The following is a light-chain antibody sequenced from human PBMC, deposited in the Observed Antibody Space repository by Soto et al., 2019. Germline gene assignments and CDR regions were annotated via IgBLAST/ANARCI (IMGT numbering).Light chain of an antibody. CDR3: AAWDDSLNGRYV. J-gene: IGLJ1*01. Sequence: QSLLTPPPSASGTPGQRGPLSCSGSSPKFGSNTVNWYQQLPGTAPKLLIYSNNQRPSGVPDRFSGSKSGTSASLAISWLQSEDEADYYCAAWDDSLNGRYVFGTGTKDTVL. CDR1: SPKFGSNT. CDR2: SNN. V-gene: IGLV1-44*01.